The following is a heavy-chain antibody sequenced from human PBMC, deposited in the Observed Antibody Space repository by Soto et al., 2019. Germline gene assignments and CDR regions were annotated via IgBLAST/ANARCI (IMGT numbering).Heavy chain of an antibody. CDR3: AKGTRNEWLFDIDYFDY. J-gene: IGHJ4*02. Sequence: GGSLRLSCAASGFTFSSYAMSWVRQAPGKGLEWVSAISGSGGSTYYAESLKGRFTISRDNSKTTLYLQMNSLRAEDTAVYYCAKGTRNEWLFDIDYFDYWGQGTLVTVSS. CDR1: GFTFSSYA. CDR2: ISGSGGST. D-gene: IGHD3-3*01. V-gene: IGHV3-23*01.